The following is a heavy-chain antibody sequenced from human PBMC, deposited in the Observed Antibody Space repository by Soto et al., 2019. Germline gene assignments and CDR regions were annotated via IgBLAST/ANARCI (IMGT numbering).Heavy chain of an antibody. D-gene: IGHD3-22*01. Sequence: TLALTCAVSGGSISSGGSSRSRIRQPPGKGLEWIGYIYHSGSTYYNPSLKSRVTISVDRSKNQLSLKLSSVTAEDTAVYYCARGGDSSGYVALDIWRQGTIDTV. CDR3: ARGGDSSGYVALDI. CDR1: GGSISSGGSS. CDR2: IYHSGST. J-gene: IGHJ3*02. V-gene: IGHV4-30-2*01.